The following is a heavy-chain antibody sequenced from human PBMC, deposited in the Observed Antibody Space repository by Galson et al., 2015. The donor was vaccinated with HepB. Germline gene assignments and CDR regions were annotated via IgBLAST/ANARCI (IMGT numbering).Heavy chain of an antibody. Sequence: SVKVSCKASGYSFRSYGIIWVRQAPGQGLEWMGWISIYSGDTNYAQRLQGRVTMTTDTSTDTAYMELRSLRSDDTAVYYCARSDRGTGGFDIWGQGTMVTVSS. V-gene: IGHV1-18*04. D-gene: IGHD2-8*02. CDR3: ARSDRGTGGFDI. CDR1: GYSFRSYG. CDR2: ISIYSGDT. J-gene: IGHJ3*02.